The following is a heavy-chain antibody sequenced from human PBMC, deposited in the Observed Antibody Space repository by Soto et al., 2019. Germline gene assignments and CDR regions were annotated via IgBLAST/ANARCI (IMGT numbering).Heavy chain of an antibody. V-gene: IGHV4-39*01. J-gene: IGHJ4*02. CDR2: IHSGGSA. CDR3: ARRKTGTGVDY. CDR1: GASIANSNDY. Sequence: QLHLRESGPGLVKPSETLSLTCTVSGASIANSNDYWGWVRQPPGKGQASIGIIHSGGSAYYDPSLKSRVTISVDTSNNNFSLKLTSVTAADTAVYYCARRKTGTGVDYWGQGTLVTVSS. D-gene: IGHD1-7*01.